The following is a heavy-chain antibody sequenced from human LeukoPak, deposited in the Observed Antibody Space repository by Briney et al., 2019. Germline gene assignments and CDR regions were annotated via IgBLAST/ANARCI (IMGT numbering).Heavy chain of an antibody. CDR3: AKDGTVAGLFDC. D-gene: IGHD6-19*01. CDR1: GGSISSSSYY. Sequence: SETLSLTCTVSGGSISSSSYYWGWIRQPPGKGLEWIGSIYYSGSTYYNPSLKSRVTISVDTSKNQFSLKLSSVTAADTAVYYCAKDGTVAGLFDCWGQGTLVTVSS. V-gene: IGHV4-39*07. CDR2: IYYSGST. J-gene: IGHJ4*02.